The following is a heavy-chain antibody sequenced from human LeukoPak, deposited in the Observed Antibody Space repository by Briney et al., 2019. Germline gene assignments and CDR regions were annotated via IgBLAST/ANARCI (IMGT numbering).Heavy chain of an antibody. V-gene: IGHV4-4*07. CDR3: ARGLYRSGWYGEVFDH. J-gene: IGHJ4*02. CDR2: IYTCGSH. Sequence: SETLSLTCTVSGGPISSYYWSWIPQPAGKGLECIGRIYTCGSHNYNPSLKSRATMSVDTSKNQFSLKLRSVTAADTAVYYCARGLYRSGWYGEVFDHWGQGTLVTVSS. CDR1: GGPISSYY. D-gene: IGHD6-19*01.